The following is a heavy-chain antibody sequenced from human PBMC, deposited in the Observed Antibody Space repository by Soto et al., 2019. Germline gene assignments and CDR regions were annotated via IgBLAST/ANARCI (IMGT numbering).Heavy chain of an antibody. J-gene: IGHJ6*02. CDR1: GFTFGSYW. V-gene: IGHV3-74*01. CDR3: ARAPIQLWFGYYYGMDV. D-gene: IGHD5-18*01. Sequence: GGSLRLSCAASGFTFGSYWMHWVRQAPGKGLVWVSRINSDGSSTSYADSVKGRFTISRDNAKNTLYLQMNSLRAEDTAVYYCARAPIQLWFGYYYGMDVWGQGTTVTVSS. CDR2: INSDGSST.